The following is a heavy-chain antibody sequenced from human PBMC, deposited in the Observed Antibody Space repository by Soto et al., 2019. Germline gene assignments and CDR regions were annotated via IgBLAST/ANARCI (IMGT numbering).Heavy chain of an antibody. Sequence: ASVKVSCKASGGTFSSYAISWVRQAPGQGLEWMGGIIPIFGTANYAQKFQGRVTITADESTSTAYMELSSLRSEDTAVYYCARALFRVEGPWFDPWGQGTLVTVSS. CDR3: ARALFRVEGPWFDP. V-gene: IGHV1-69*13. D-gene: IGHD2-2*01. CDR2: IIPIFGTA. J-gene: IGHJ5*02. CDR1: GGTFSSYA.